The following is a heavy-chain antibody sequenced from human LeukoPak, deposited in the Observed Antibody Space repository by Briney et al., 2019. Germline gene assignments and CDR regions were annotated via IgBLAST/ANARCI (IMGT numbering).Heavy chain of an antibody. CDR2: ISYDGSNK. J-gene: IGHJ6*02. CDR1: GFTFSTYA. V-gene: IGHV3-30-3*01. Sequence: GGSLRLSCAASGFTFSTYAMHWVRQAPGKGLEWVAVISYDGSNKYYADSVEGRFTISRDNSKSTLYLQMISLRAEDTAVYYCARDHWVTMVRGVIPLYGLDVWGQGSTVTVSS. CDR3: ARDHWVTMVRGVIPLYGLDV. D-gene: IGHD3-10*01.